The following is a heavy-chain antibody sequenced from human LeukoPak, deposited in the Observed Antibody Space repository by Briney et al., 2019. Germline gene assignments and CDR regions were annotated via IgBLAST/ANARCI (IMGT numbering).Heavy chain of an antibody. V-gene: IGHV1-8*01. Sequence: GASVKVSCKASGYTFTSYDINWVRQATGQGLEWMGWMNPNSGNTGYAQKFQGRVTMTRNTSISTAYMELSSLRSEDTAVYYCARGPGQNYYSYYYMDVWGKGTTVTVSS. CDR1: GYTFTSYD. CDR2: MNPNSGNT. J-gene: IGHJ6*03. CDR3: ARGPGQNYYSYYYMDV.